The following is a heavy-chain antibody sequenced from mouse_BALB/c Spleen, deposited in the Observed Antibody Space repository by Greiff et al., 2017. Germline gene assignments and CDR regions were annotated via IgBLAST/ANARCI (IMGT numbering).Heavy chain of an antibody. D-gene: IGHD2-2*01. J-gene: IGHJ4*01. V-gene: IGHV1-54*01. CDR2: INPGSGGT. Sequence: QVQLKQSGAELVRPGTSVKVSCKASGYAFTNYLIEWVKQRPGQGLEWIGVINPGSGGTNYNEKFKGKATLTADKSSSTAYMQLSSLTSDDSAVYFCARGLVEGYAMDYWGQGTSVTVSS. CDR1: GYAFTNYL. CDR3: ARGLVEGYAMDY.